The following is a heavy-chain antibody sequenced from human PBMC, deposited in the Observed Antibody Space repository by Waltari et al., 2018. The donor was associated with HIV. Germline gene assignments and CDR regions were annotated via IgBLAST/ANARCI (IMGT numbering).Heavy chain of an antibody. Sequence: QVRLVESGGGVVQPGRSLRLSCVASELTFSDDAFHWVRQAPGKGLEGVEIISYDGKKQYYADSVKGRFTISRDNSKDTLYLQMNSLRAEDTAVYFCARDSSISSRHYFYSNGMDVWGQGTTVIVSS. D-gene: IGHD6-6*01. CDR1: ELTFSDDA. V-gene: IGHV3-30*04. CDR2: ISYDGKKQ. CDR3: ARDSSISSRHYFYSNGMDV. J-gene: IGHJ6*02.